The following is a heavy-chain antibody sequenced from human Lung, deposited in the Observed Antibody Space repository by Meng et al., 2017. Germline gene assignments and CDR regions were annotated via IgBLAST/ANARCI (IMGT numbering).Heavy chain of an antibody. V-gene: IGHV3-30*01. CDR2: ISYDGSNQ. CDR3: ARNNYGDYYFDY. CDR1: GFTFSRNA. Sequence: VRVVESGGGVVPPGRCLRLHCAASGFTFSRNAMHWVRQAPGKGLEWVAAISYDGSNQHYADSVKGRFTISRDNSENTLYLQMNSLRAEDTAVYYCARNNYGDYYFDYWGQGTLVTVSS. J-gene: IGHJ4*02. D-gene: IGHD4-17*01.